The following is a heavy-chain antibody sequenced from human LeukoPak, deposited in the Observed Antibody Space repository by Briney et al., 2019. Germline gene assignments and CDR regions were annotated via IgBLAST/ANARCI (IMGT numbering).Heavy chain of an antibody. CDR1: GFTFSGFG. Sequence: GGSLRLSCAASGFTFSGFGMHWVRQAPGKGLEWVAFIRYDGSNKYYADSVKGRFTISRDNSKNTLYLQMNSLRAEDTAVYYCAKVGYYGSGSYIGYWGQGTLVTVSS. D-gene: IGHD3-10*01. CDR2: IRYDGSNK. V-gene: IGHV3-30*02. CDR3: AKVGYYGSGSYIGY. J-gene: IGHJ4*02.